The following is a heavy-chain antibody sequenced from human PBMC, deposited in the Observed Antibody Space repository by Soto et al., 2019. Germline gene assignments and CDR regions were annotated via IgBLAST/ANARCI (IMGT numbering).Heavy chain of an antibody. CDR3: AKDLLWFGEGGAFDI. D-gene: IGHD3-10*01. V-gene: IGHV3-9*01. Sequence: GGSLRLSCAASGFTFDDYAMHWVRQVPGKGLEWVSGISWNSGSIGYADSVKGRFTISRDNAKNSLYLQMNSLRAEDTALYYYAKDLLWFGEGGAFDIWGQGTMVTVSS. J-gene: IGHJ3*02. CDR2: ISWNSGSI. CDR1: GFTFDDYA.